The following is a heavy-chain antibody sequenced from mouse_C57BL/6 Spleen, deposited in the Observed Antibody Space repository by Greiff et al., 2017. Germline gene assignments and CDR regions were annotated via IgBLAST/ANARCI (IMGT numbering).Heavy chain of an antibody. Sequence: VMLVESGPELVKPGASVKISCKASGYAFSSSWLNWVKQRPGKGLEWIGRIYPGDGDTNYNGKFKGKATLTADKSSSTAYMQLSSLTSEDSAVYFCASSSYAMDYWGQGTSGTVSS. CDR2: IYPGDGDT. D-gene: IGHD1-1*01. CDR1: GYAFSSSW. J-gene: IGHJ4*01. CDR3: ASSSYAMDY. V-gene: IGHV1-82*01.